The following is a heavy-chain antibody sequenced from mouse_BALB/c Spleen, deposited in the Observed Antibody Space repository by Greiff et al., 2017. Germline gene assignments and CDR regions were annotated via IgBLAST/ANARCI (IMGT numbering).Heavy chain of an antibody. CDR3: LITTVVAYYFDY. Sequence: VQLQQSGAELVRPGALVKLSCKASGFNIKDYYMHWVKQRPEQGLEWIGWIDPENGNTIYDPKFQGKASITADTSSNTAYLQLSSLTSEDTAVYYCLITTVVAYYFDYGGQGTTLTVSS. D-gene: IGHD1-1*01. CDR1: GFNIKDYY. J-gene: IGHJ2*01. V-gene: IGHV14-1*02. CDR2: IDPENGNT.